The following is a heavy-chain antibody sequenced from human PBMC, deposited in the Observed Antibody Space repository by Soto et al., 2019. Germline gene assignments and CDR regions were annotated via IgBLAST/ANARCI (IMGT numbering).Heavy chain of an antibody. CDR2: INPSGGGT. V-gene: IGHV1-46*01. CDR3: ARDSGDTTLRQWGRSFHY. CDR1: GFTFTNYY. D-gene: IGHD1-1*01. Sequence: ASVKVSCKASGFTFTNYYIHWVRQAPGQGLERMGLINPSGGGTFYAQKFQGRVTVTRDTSTGTVYMELSNLRSEDTAVYFCARDSGDTTLRQWGRSFHYWGQGTLVTVSS. J-gene: IGHJ4*02.